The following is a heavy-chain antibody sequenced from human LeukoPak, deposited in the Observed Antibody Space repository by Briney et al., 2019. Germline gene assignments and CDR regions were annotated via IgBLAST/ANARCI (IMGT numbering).Heavy chain of an antibody. J-gene: IGHJ6*03. CDR3: ARDLYQEDSYWFNHYYYYIDV. Sequence: PGGSLRLSCAASGFTFSSYSMNWVRQAPGKGLKWVSSISSSSSYIYYADSVKGRFTISRDNAKNSPYLQMNSLRAEDTAVYYCARDLYQEDSYWFNHYYYYIDVWGKGTTVTLSS. CDR2: ISSSSSYI. CDR1: GFTFSSYS. D-gene: IGHD5-18*01. V-gene: IGHV3-21*01.